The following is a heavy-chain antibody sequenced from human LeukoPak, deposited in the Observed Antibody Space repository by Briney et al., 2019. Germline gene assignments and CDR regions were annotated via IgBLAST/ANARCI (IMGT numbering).Heavy chain of an antibody. Sequence: PGGSLRLSCAASGFTFSSYEMNWVRQAPGKGLEWVSYISSSGSTIYYADSVKGRFTISRDNAKNSLYLQMNSLRAEDTAVYYCARVLLPSIAARLGAFDIWGQGTMVTVSS. CDR2: ISSSGSTI. D-gene: IGHD6-6*01. CDR3: ARVLLPSIAARLGAFDI. V-gene: IGHV3-48*03. CDR1: GFTFSSYE. J-gene: IGHJ3*02.